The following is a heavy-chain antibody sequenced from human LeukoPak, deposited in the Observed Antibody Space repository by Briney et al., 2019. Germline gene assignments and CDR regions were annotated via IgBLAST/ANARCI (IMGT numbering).Heavy chain of an antibody. J-gene: IGHJ6*02. CDR1: GFTFSDYW. CDR2: IKPDGSEK. V-gene: IGHV3-7*03. Sequence: PGGSLRLSCAASGFTFSDYWMTWVRQAPGKGLEWVANIKPDGSEKYYVDSVKGRFTISRDNAKNSLYLQMNSLRVEDTALYYCAREENTMVRGACYGIDFWGRGTTVTVSS. D-gene: IGHD3-10*01. CDR3: AREENTMVRGACYGIDF.